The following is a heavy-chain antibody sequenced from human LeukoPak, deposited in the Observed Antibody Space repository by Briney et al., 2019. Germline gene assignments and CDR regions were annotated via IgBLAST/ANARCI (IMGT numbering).Heavy chain of an antibody. V-gene: IGHV3-7*01. D-gene: IGHD2-15*01. CDR2: IKQDGSEK. CDR1: GFTFSTYW. Sequence: SGGSLTLSCAASGFTFSTYWMTWVRQAPGKGLEWVANIKQDGSEKYYVDSVRGRFTISRDNAKNSLYLHMNSLRAEDTAVYYCARFVAIPTYCSGDNCVRYFDYWGQGTVVTVSS. CDR3: ARFVAIPTYCSGDNCVRYFDY. J-gene: IGHJ4*02.